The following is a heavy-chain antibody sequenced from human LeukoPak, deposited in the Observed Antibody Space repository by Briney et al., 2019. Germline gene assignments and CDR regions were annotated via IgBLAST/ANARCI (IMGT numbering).Heavy chain of an antibody. J-gene: IGHJ1*01. CDR3: AKDPNGDYIGAFDFQR. CDR2: ITGSGGNR. Sequence: PGGFLRLFCSGSGFTLCHLAMIWVRQAPGEGLGGVSAITGSGGNRFYAGSVKGRFTISRDNSRNTLYLQMNSLRGDDTAVYYCAKDPNGDYIGAFDFQRWGQGTQVTVSS. V-gene: IGHV3-23*01. CDR1: GFTLCHLA. D-gene: IGHD4-17*01.